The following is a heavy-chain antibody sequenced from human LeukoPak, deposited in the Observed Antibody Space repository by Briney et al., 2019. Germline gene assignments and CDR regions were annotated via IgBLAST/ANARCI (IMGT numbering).Heavy chain of an antibody. CDR1: GYTFTRYY. CDR3: ARGPPFPCSGYDCGVLPIDY. CDR2: INPSGGST. V-gene: IGHV1-46*01. D-gene: IGHD5-12*01. Sequence: GASVKVSCKAPGYTFTRYYVHWVRQAPGQGLEWMGIINPSGGSTSYAQKFQGRVTMTRDTSTSTVYMELSSLRSEDTAVYYCARGPPFPCSGYDCGVLPIDYWGQGTLVTVSS. J-gene: IGHJ4*02.